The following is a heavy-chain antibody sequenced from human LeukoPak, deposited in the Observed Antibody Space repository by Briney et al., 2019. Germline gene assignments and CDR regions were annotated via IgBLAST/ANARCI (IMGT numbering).Heavy chain of an antibody. CDR1: GFTFNTYY. D-gene: IGHD6-13*01. V-gene: IGHV3-74*01. Sequence: PGGSLRLSCAVSGFTFNTYYMHWVRHAPGRGLVWVSRINSDGSSTLYADSVKGRFTISRDNAKNTLYLQMNSLRAEDTAVYYCARSHASYSSRWHFSYYFDYWGQGALVTVSS. J-gene: IGHJ4*02. CDR2: INSDGSST. CDR3: ARSHASYSSRWHFSYYFDY.